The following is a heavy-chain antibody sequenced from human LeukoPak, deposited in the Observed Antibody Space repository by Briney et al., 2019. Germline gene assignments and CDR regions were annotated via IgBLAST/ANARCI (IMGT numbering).Heavy chain of an antibody. V-gene: IGHV4-4*07. Sequence: SETLSLTCTVSGGSISTYYWSWIRQSAGKGLEWIGRIFASGRTNHNPSLESRVTMSVDTSKNLFSLRLTSVTAADTAVYYCARSYDRSGYSVGFDYWGQGTLVTVSS. CDR1: GGSISTYY. J-gene: IGHJ4*02. CDR2: IFASGRT. D-gene: IGHD3-22*01. CDR3: ARSYDRSGYSVGFDY.